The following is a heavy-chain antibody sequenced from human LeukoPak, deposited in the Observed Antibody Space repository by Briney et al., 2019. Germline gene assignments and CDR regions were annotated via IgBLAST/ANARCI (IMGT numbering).Heavy chain of an antibody. D-gene: IGHD3-10*01. J-gene: IGHJ4*02. CDR1: GYTFTGYY. CDR3: AMGRVALYYLDY. Sequence: ASVKVSCKASGYTFTGYYMHWARQAPGQGLEWMGWINPNSGGTNYAQKFQGRVTMTRDTSISTAYMELSRLRSDDTAVYYCAMGRVALYYLDYWGQGTLVTVSS. V-gene: IGHV1-2*02. CDR2: INPNSGGT.